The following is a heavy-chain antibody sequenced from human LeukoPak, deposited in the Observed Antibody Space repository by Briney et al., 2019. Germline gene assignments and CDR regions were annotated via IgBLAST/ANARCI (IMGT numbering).Heavy chain of an antibody. D-gene: IGHD3-22*01. CDR2: ISYDGSNK. V-gene: IGHV3-30*18. J-gene: IGHJ4*02. CDR3: AKSYHRGGSSGSTDYFDY. Sequence: GGSLRLSCAASGFTFSSYGMHWVRQAPGKGLEWVAVISYDGSNKYYADSVKGRFTISRDNSKNTLYLQMNSLRAEDTAVYYCAKSYHRGGSSGSTDYFDYWGQGTLVTVSS. CDR1: GFTFSSYG.